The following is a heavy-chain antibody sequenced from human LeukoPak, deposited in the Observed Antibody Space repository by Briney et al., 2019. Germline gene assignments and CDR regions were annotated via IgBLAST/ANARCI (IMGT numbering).Heavy chain of an antibody. V-gene: IGHV4-34*01. CDR2: INHSGST. J-gene: IGHJ6*03. D-gene: IGHD1-7*01. CDR1: GGSFSGYY. CDR3: ARAGLELLSLYYYYMDV. Sequence: SETLSLTCAVYGGSFSGYYWSWIRQPPGKGLEWIGEINHSGSTNYNPSLKSRVTISVDTSKNQLSLKLSSVTAADTAVYYCARAGLELLSLYYYYMDVWGKGTTVTVSS.